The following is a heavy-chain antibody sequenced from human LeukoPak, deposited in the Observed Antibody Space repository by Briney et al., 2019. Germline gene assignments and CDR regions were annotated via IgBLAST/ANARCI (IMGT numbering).Heavy chain of an antibody. CDR1: GYTFTSYY. Sequence: ASVKVSCKASGYTFTSYYIHWVRQAPGQGLEWMGWINPNSGGTNYAQKFQGRVTMTRDTSISTAYMELSSLRSDDTAVYYCARDQEGGSYSDGYWGQGTLVTVSS. J-gene: IGHJ4*02. CDR2: INPNSGGT. CDR3: ARDQEGGSYSDGY. V-gene: IGHV1-2*02. D-gene: IGHD1-26*01.